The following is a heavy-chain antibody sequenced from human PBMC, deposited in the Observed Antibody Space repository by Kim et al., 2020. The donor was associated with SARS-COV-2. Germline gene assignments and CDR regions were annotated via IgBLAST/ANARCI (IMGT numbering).Heavy chain of an antibody. CDR2: IYYSGST. D-gene: IGHD6-13*01. CDR1: GGSISSSSYY. V-gene: IGHV4-39*07. Sequence: SETLSLTCTVSGGSISSSSYYWGWIRQPPGKGLEWIGSIYYSGSTYYNPSLKSRVTISVDTSKNQFSLKLSSVTAADTAVYYCARVGARLSSSWYWFDPWGQGTLVTVSS. CDR3: ARVGARLSSSWYWFDP. J-gene: IGHJ5*02.